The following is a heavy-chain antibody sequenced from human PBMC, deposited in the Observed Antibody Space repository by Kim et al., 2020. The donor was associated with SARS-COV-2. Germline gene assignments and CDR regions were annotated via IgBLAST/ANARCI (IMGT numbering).Heavy chain of an antibody. D-gene: IGHD6-13*01. CDR1: GFTFDDYA. CDR3: AKDTGYSSSWGSFDY. Sequence: GGSLRLSCAASGFTFDDYAMHWVRQAPGKGLEWVSGISWNSGSIGYADSVKGRFTISRDNAKNSLYLQMNSLRAEDTALYYCAKDTGYSSSWGSFDYWG. V-gene: IGHV3-9*01. J-gene: IGHJ4*03. CDR2: ISWNSGSI.